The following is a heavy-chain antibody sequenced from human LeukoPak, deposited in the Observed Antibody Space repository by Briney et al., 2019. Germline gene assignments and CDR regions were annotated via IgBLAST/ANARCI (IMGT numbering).Heavy chain of an antibody. V-gene: IGHV4-34*01. CDR1: GGSFSGYY. D-gene: IGHD6-19*01. CDR3: AQSGYSSGWDDYFNY. Sequence: SETLSLTCAVYGGSFSGYYWSWIRQPPGKGLEWIGEINHSGSTNYNPSLKSRVTISVDTSKNQFSLKLSSVTAADTAVYYCAQSGYSSGWDDYFNYWGQGTLVTVSS. CDR2: INHSGST. J-gene: IGHJ4*02.